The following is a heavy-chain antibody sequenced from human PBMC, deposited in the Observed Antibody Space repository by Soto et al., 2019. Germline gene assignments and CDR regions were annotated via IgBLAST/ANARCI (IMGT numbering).Heavy chain of an antibody. CDR1: GGSISSYY. D-gene: IGHD5-12*01. CDR3: ARTVPTRNDY. Sequence: PSETLSLTCTVSGGSISSYYWSWIRQPPGKGLEWIGYIYYSGSTYYNPSLKSRVTISVDTSKNQFSLKLSSVTAADTAVYYCARTVPTRNDYWGQGTLVTVSS. V-gene: IGHV4-59*06. CDR2: IYYSGST. J-gene: IGHJ4*02.